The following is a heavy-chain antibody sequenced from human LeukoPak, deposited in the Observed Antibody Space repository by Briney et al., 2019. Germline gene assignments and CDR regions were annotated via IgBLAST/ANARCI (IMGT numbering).Heavy chain of an antibody. CDR3: AKDKAVAAAGYFDY. D-gene: IGHD6-13*01. V-gene: IGHV3-9*01. J-gene: IGHJ4*02. CDR1: GFTFDAYA. CDR2: ISWNSGSI. Sequence: PGGSLRLSCAASGFTFDAYAMHWVRQAPGKGLEWVSGISWNSGSIGYADSVKGRFTISRDNAKNSLYLQMNSLRAEDTALYYCAKDKAVAAAGYFDYWGQGTLVTVSS.